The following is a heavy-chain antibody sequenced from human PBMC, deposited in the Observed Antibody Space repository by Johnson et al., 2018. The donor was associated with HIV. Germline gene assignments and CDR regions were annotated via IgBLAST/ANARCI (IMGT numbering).Heavy chain of an antibody. V-gene: IGHV3-7*05. D-gene: IGHD2-21*01. CDR2: IKQDGSEK. CDR1: GFTFSSYW. Sequence: VQLVESGGGVVQPGGSLRLSCAVSGFTFSSYWMSWVRQAPGKGLEWVANIKQDGSEKYYVDSVKGRFTISRDNAKNSLYLQMNSLRAEDTALYYCAQGGADCSTKSTFDIWGQGTLVTVSS. J-gene: IGHJ3*02. CDR3: AQGGADCSTKSTFDI.